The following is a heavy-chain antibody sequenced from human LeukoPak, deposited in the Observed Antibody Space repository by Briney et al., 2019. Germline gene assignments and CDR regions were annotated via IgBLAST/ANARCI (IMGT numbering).Heavy chain of an antibody. CDR1: GFTFSSYG. V-gene: IGHV3-30*02. CDR3: ARVTRDYYDSSGSSGI. J-gene: IGHJ3*02. Sequence: GGSLRLSCAASGFTFSSYGVHWVRQAPGKGLEWVAFIRFDGSSTSYADSVKGRFTISRDNSKNTLYLQMNSLRAEDTAVYYCARVTRDYYDSSGSSGIWGQGTMVTVSS. D-gene: IGHD3-22*01. CDR2: IRFDGSST.